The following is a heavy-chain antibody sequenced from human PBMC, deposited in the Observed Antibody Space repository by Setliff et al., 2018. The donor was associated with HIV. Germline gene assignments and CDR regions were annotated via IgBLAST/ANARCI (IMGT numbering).Heavy chain of an antibody. CDR3: AGGSCSGCYLSDY. CDR1: GDTFSTNA. J-gene: IGHJ4*02. D-gene: IGHD6-19*01. Sequence: ASVKVSCKAFGDTFSTNAIHWVRQAPGQRLEWMGYINAGDDNTRYSEKLQGRVTITRDTSANTAYMELSSLRSEDTAVYYCAGGSCSGCYLSDYWGLGTLVTVSS. V-gene: IGHV1-3*01. CDR2: INAGDDNT.